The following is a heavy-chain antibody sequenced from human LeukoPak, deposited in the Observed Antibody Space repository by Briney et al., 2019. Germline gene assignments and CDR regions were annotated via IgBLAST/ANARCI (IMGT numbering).Heavy chain of an antibody. J-gene: IGHJ6*02. CDR1: RFNFSDYS. CDR2: ISHTSKTK. V-gene: IGHV3-48*04. D-gene: IGHD6-19*01. CDR3: ARDRSLGGIAVAGKKAYYYGMDV. Sequence: QAGGSLRLSCAASRFNFSDYSMNWVRQAPGKGLEWVSYISHTSKTKYYADSVKGRFTISRDNAKNSLYLQMNSLRAEDTAVYYCARDRSLGGIAVAGKKAYYYGMDVWGQGTTVTVSS.